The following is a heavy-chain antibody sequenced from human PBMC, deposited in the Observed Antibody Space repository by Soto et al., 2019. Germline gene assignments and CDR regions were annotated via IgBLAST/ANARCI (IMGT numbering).Heavy chain of an antibody. CDR1: GGSISSGGYY. J-gene: IGHJ6*02. CDR2: IYYSGST. CDR3: ARGGYYFYYGMDF. Sequence: QVQLQESGPGLVKPSQTLSLTCTVSGGSISSGGYYWSWIRQHPGKGLEWIGYIYYSGSTYYNPSLTSRVTISVDSSKNQFSLKLISVTAADTAVYYCARGGYYFYYGMDFWGQGPTVTVSS. V-gene: IGHV4-31*03.